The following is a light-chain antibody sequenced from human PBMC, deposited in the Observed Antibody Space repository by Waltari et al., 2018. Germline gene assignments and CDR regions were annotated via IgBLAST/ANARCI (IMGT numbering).Light chain of an antibody. CDR3: QVWDSSSDHWV. Sequence: SYVLTQPPSVSVAPGQTARITCWGNNLGSKSVHWYQPKPGQAPVLVVYVDSDRGSGVPERFSGSNSGNTATLTISRVEAGDEADYYCQVWDSSSDHWVFGGGTKLTVL. J-gene: IGLJ3*02. CDR1: NLGSKS. V-gene: IGLV3-21*02. CDR2: VDS.